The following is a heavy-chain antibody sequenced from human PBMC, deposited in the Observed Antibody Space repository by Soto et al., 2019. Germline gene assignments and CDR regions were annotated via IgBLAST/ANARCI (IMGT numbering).Heavy chain of an antibody. V-gene: IGHV4-38-2*02. Sequence: SQTLSLTCAVSGYSISSGYYWGWIRQPPGKGLGWMGSIYHSGSTYYNPSLKSRVTISVDTSKNQFSLKLSSVTAADTAVYYCARDTGYSGAGYWGQGTLVTVS. CDR3: ARDTGYSGAGY. D-gene: IGHD5-12*01. CDR1: GYSISSGYY. J-gene: IGHJ4*02. CDR2: IYHSGST.